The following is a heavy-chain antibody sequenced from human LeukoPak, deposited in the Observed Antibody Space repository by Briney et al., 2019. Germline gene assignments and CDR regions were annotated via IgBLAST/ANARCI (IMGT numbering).Heavy chain of an antibody. V-gene: IGHV1-69*01. D-gene: IGHD5-24*01. CDR1: GGTFSSYA. CDR2: IIPIFGTA. J-gene: IGHJ4*02. CDR3: AREFPRRWHTLQGGLDY. Sequence: GASVKVSCKASGGTFSSYAISWVRQAPGQGLEWMGGIIPIFGTANYAQKFQGRVTITADESTSTAYMELSSLRSEDTAVYYCAREFPRRWHTLQGGLDYWGQGTLVTVSS.